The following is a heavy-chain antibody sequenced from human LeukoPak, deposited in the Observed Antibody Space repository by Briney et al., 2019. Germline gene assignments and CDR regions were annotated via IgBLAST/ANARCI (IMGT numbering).Heavy chain of an antibody. CDR3: ERGGSSYRFGEYPYYFDY. CDR2: INPNSGST. J-gene: IGHJ4*02. Sequence: ASVKVSCKASGYTFTGYYMHWVRQAPGQGLEWMGRINPNSGSTNYAQKFQGRVTMTRDTSISTAYMELSRLRSDDTAVYYCERGGSSYRFGEYPYYFDYWGQGTLVTVSS. CDR1: GYTFTGYY. D-gene: IGHD3-10*01. V-gene: IGHV1-2*06.